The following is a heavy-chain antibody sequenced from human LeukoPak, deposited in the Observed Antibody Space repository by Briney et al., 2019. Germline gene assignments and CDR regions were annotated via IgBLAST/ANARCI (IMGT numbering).Heavy chain of an antibody. CDR1: GYTFTSYD. J-gene: IGHJ5*02. V-gene: IGHV1-8*01. Sequence: ASMKVSCKASGYTFTSYDFNWVRQATGQRPEWMGWMNPNSGNTGYAQKFQGRVTMTRNTSISTAYMELSSLRSEDTAVYYCARALRSNNWFDPWGQGTLVTVSS. D-gene: IGHD4-17*01. CDR3: ARALRSNNWFDP. CDR2: MNPNSGNT.